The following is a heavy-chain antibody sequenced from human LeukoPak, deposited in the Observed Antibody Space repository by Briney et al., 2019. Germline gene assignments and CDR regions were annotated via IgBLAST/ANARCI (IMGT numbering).Heavy chain of an antibody. Sequence: SETLSLTCTVSGGSISSSSYYWGWIRQPPGKGLEWIGSIYYSGSTYYNPSLKSRVTISVDTSKNQFSLKLSSVTAADTAVFYCARHGNDYGDPIGLFFDYWGRGTLVTVSS. CDR2: IYYSGST. CDR1: GGSISSSSYY. D-gene: IGHD4-17*01. J-gene: IGHJ4*02. V-gene: IGHV4-39*01. CDR3: ARHGNDYGDPIGLFFDY.